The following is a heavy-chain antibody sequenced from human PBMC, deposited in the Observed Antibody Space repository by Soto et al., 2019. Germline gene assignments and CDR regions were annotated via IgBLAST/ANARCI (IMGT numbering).Heavy chain of an antibody. V-gene: IGHV3-30*18. CDR2: ISYDGSNK. D-gene: IGHD2-15*01. CDR3: AKIGYCSGGSCYIDAFDL. Sequence: LXLSCAASGFTFSSYRMHWVRQAPGKGLEWVAVISYDGSNKYYADSVKGRFTISRDNSKNTLYLQMNSLRAEDTAVYYCAKIGYCSGGSCYIDAFDLWGQGTMVTVSS. CDR1: GFTFSSYR. J-gene: IGHJ3*01.